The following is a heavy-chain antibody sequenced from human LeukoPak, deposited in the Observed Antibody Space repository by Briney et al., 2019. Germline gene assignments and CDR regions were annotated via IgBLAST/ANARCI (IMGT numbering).Heavy chain of an antibody. CDR3: ARDNYYGSGSYLSWFDP. Sequence: SETLSLTCTVSGVSISYYYWSWIRQPPGKGLEWIGYIHYSGSTNYNPSLKSRVTISVDTSKNQFSLKLSSVTAADTAVYYCARDNYYGSGSYLSWFDPWGQGTLVTVSS. CDR1: GVSISYYY. V-gene: IGHV4-59*01. J-gene: IGHJ5*02. CDR2: IHYSGST. D-gene: IGHD3-10*01.